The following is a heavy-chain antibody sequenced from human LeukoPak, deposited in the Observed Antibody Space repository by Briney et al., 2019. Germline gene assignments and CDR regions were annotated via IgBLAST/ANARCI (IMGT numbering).Heavy chain of an antibody. Sequence: ASVKVSCKASGYTFTNYGITWVRQAPGQGLEWMGWISASNGDTHYSEKFQDRITVTTDTSTSTAYMELRSLVSDDTAVYYCARSKWNAFDYWGQGTLVTVSS. CDR2: ISASNGDT. CDR3: ARSKWNAFDY. V-gene: IGHV1-18*01. D-gene: IGHD1-1*01. J-gene: IGHJ4*02. CDR1: GYTFTNYG.